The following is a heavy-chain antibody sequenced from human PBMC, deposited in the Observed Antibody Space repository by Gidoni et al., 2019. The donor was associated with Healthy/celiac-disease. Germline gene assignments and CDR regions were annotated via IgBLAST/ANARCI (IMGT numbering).Heavy chain of an antibody. CDR1: GGSVRSGSYY. CDR3: ARDDGVVDAPDDYYYYYYMDV. J-gene: IGHJ6*03. Sequence: QVQLQASGPGLVKPSEPLSLTCTVSGGSVRSGSYYWRWIRQPPGKGLEWIGYIYYSGSTNYNPSLKSRVTISVDTSKNQFSLKLSSVTAADTAVYYCARDDGVVDAPDDYYYYYYMDVWGKGTTVTVSS. CDR2: IYYSGST. D-gene: IGHD3-22*01. V-gene: IGHV4-61*01.